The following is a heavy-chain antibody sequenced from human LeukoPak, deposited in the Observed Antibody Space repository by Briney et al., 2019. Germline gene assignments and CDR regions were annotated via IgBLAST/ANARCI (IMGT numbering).Heavy chain of an antibody. D-gene: IGHD6-13*01. CDR1: GGSISNYY. CDR2: IYYSGST. J-gene: IGHJ4*02. Sequence: PSETLSLTCTVSGGSISNYYWSWIRQPPGKGLEWIGYIYYSGSTDYNPSLNSRVTISVDTSKNQFSLKLTSVTAADTAVYYCARSLLSTSWPYFDYWGQGTLVTVSS. CDR3: ARSLLSTSWPYFDY. V-gene: IGHV4-59*01.